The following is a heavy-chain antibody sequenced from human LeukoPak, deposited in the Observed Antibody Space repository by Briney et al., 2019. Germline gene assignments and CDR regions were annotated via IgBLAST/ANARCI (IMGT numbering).Heavy chain of an antibody. CDR1: GFTFSNYA. J-gene: IGHJ4*02. CDR2: ISGVGGST. CDR3: ARETVVVAATRLDY. V-gene: IGHV3-23*01. Sequence: GGSLRLSCAASGFTFSNYAMSWVRQAPGRGLEWVSAISGVGGSTQYAVSVKGRFTISRDNSKNTLYLQMNSLRVEDTAVYYCARETVVVAATRLDYWGQGTLVTVSS. D-gene: IGHD2-15*01.